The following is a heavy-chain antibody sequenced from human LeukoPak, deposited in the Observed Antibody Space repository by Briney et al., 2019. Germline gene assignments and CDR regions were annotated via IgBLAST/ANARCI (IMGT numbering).Heavy chain of an antibody. CDR2: INAGNGNT. Sequence: VASVKVSCKASGYTFTSYAMHWVRQAPGQRLEWMGWINAGNGNTKYSQKFQGRVTITRDTSASTAYMELSSLRSEDTAVYYRARDPRFDYAEGMDVWGQGTTVTVSS. CDR1: GYTFTSYA. J-gene: IGHJ6*02. V-gene: IGHV1-3*01. D-gene: IGHD4-17*01. CDR3: ARDPRFDYAEGMDV.